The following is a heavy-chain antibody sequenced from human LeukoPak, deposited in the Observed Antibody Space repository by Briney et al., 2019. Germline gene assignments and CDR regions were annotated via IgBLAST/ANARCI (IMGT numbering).Heavy chain of an antibody. D-gene: IGHD5-18*01. CDR2: IIPIFGTA. CDR3: ARDRYSHGYSHAFDI. J-gene: IGHJ3*02. CDR1: GGTFSSYA. Sequence: GASVTVSCKASGGTFSSYAISWVRQAPGQGLEWMGGIIPIFGTANYAQKFQGRVTITADESTSTAYMELSSLRSEDTAVYYCARDRYSHGYSHAFDIWGQGTMVTVSS. V-gene: IGHV1-69*13.